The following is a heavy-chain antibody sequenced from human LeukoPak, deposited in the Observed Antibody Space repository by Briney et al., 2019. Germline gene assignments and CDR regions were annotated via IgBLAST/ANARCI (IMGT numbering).Heavy chain of an antibody. CDR1: GGSISSSSYY. D-gene: IGHD3-22*01. Sequence: PSETLSLTCTVSGGSISSSSYYWGWIRQPPGKGLEWIGSIYYSGSTYYNPSLKSRVTISVDTSKNQFSPKLSSVTAADTAVYYCARSRITMIAVANYFDYWGQGTLVTVSS. CDR2: IYYSGST. V-gene: IGHV4-39*07. J-gene: IGHJ4*02. CDR3: ARSRITMIAVANYFDY.